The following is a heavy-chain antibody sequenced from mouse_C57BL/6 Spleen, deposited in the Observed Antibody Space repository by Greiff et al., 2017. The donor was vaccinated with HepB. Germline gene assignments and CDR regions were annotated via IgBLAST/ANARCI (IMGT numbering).Heavy chain of an antibody. CDR2: INYDGSST. CDR1: GFTFSDYY. Sequence: DVMLVESEGGLVQPGSSMKLSCTASGFTFSDYYMAWVRQVPEKGLEWVANINYDGSSTYYLDSLKSRFIISRDNAKNILYLQMSSLKSEDTATYYCAREGITTVVADWYFDVWGTGTTVTVSS. V-gene: IGHV5-16*01. CDR3: AREGITTVVADWYFDV. D-gene: IGHD1-1*01. J-gene: IGHJ1*03.